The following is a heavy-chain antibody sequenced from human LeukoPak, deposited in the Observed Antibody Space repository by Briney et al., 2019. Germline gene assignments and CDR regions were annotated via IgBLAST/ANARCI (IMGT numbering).Heavy chain of an antibody. D-gene: IGHD2-8*02. CDR3: SRHSPAGASLFNYYGMDV. V-gene: IGHV4-39*01. CDR2: IYYSGST. CDR1: GGPISKSSYY. J-gene: IGHJ6*02. Sequence: PSETLSLTCAVSGGPISKSSYYWGWIRQPPGKGLQFIGSIYYSGSTHYSPSLKSRVTISVDTSKNQFSLKLSSVTAADTAVYYCSRHSPAGASLFNYYGMDVWGQGTTVTVSS.